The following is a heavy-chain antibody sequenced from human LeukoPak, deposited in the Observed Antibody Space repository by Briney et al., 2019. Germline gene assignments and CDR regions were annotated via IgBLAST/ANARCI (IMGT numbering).Heavy chain of an antibody. J-gene: IGHJ4*02. V-gene: IGHV1-46*01. D-gene: IGHD3-9*01. Sequence: ASVKVSCKASGYTFTSYYMHWVRQAPGQGLEWMGIINPSGGSTSYAQKFQGRVTMTRDTSTSTVYMELSSLRSEDTAVYYCARVAEYYDILTGYYSEPPVDYWGQGTLVTVSS. CDR1: GYTFTSYY. CDR2: INPSGGST. CDR3: ARVAEYYDILTGYYSEPPVDY.